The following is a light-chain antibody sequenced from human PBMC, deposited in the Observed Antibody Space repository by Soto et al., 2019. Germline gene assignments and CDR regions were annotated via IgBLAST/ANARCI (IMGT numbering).Light chain of an antibody. CDR3: QHRFNCPFT. CDR1: QSFTCH. J-gene: IGKJ3*01. CDR2: DAS. V-gene: IGKV3-11*01. Sequence: EIVLTQSPATLSLSPGERATLSCRASQSFTCHLAWYQHKPGQAPRLLIYDASNRATGIPARFSGSGSGTDFTLTISSLEPEEFAVYYCQHRFNCPFTFVPGTKVDIK.